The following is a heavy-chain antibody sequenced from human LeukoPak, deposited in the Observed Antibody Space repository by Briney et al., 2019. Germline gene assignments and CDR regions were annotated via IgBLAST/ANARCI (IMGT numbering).Heavy chain of an antibody. CDR1: GGSISSASYY. CDR3: ARYFAYGEVDP. V-gene: IGHV4-61*02. J-gene: IGHJ5*02. CDR2: IYTSGSP. D-gene: IGHD4-17*01. Sequence: PSQTLSLTCTVAGGSISSASYYWSWIRQPAGKGLEWIGRIYTSGSPNYNPSLKSRVTISLDTSRNQFSLKLSSVTAADTAVYYCARYFAYGEVDPWGQGTLVTVSS.